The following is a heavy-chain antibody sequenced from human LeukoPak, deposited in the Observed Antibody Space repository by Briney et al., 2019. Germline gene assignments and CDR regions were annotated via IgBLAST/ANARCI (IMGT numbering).Heavy chain of an antibody. D-gene: IGHD2-2*02. Sequence: ASVKVSCKASGYTFTSYGISWVRQAPGQGLEWMRWISAYNGNTNYAQKLQGRVTMTTDTSTSTAYMELRSLRSDDTAVYYCARERTQYCSSTSCYTWSYFDYWGQGTLVTVSS. J-gene: IGHJ4*02. CDR3: ARERTQYCSSTSCYTWSYFDY. CDR1: GYTFTSYG. V-gene: IGHV1-18*01. CDR2: ISAYNGNT.